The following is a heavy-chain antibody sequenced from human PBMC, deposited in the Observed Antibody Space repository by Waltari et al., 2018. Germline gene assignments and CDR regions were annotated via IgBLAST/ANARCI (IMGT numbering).Heavy chain of an antibody. CDR3: ARSIGDYYDSSGYLY. CDR2: IYHSGST. D-gene: IGHD3-22*01. Sequence: QLQLQESGSGLVKPSQTLSLTCAVSGGSISSGGYSWSWIRQPPGKGLEWIGYIYHSGSTYYNPSLKSRVTISVDRSKNQFSLKLSSVTAADTAVYYCARSIGDYYDSSGYLYWGQGTLVTVSS. CDR1: GGSISSGGYS. J-gene: IGHJ4*02. V-gene: IGHV4-30-2*01.